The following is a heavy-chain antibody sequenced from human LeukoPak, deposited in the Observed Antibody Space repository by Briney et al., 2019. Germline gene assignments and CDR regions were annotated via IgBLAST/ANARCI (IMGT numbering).Heavy chain of an antibody. D-gene: IGHD4/OR15-4a*01. CDR3: ARVSKVLRLFDY. V-gene: IGHV3-66*01. CDR1: EFSVGSNY. J-gene: IGHJ4*02. CDR2: IYSGGST. Sequence: PGGSLRLSCAASEFSVGSNYMTWVRQAPGKGLEWVSLIYSGGSTYYADSVKGRFTISRDNSKNTLYLQMNSLRAEDTAVYYCARVSKVLRLFDYWGQGTLVTVSS.